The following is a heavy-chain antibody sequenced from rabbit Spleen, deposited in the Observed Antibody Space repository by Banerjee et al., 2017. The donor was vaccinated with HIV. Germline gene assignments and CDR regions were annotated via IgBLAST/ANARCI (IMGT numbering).Heavy chain of an antibody. D-gene: IGHD1-1*01. V-gene: IGHV1S45*01. Sequence: QEQLEESGGDLVKPEGSLTLTCTASGFTLSSYWISWVRQTPGKGLEWIGYIYGGSGRTDYASWAKGRFTISKTSSTTVTLQMTSLTAADTATYFCARNYVNAFDPWGPGTLVTVS. CDR1: GFTLSSYW. CDR2: IYGGSGRT. J-gene: IGHJ2*02. CDR3: ARNYVNAFDP.